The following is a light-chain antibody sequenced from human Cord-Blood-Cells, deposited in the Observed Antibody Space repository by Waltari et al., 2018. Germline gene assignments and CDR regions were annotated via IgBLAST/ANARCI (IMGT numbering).Light chain of an antibody. Sequence: DIQMTQSPSSLSASVGDRVTITCRASQSISSYLNWYQQKPEKAPKLLIYAASSLQTGVPARFSGSGSGTDFTLTISSLQPEDFATYYCQQSYSTPRPFGPGTKVEIK. J-gene: IGKJ1*01. CDR3: QQSYSTPRP. V-gene: IGKV1-39*01. CDR1: QSISSY. CDR2: AAS.